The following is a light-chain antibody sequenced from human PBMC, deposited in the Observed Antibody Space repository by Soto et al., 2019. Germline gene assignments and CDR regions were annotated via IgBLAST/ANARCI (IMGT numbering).Light chain of an antibody. CDR2: EVS. V-gene: IGKV3-15*01. Sequence: EIVMTQSPATLSVSPGERATLSRRASQSVSSNLAWYLQKPGQSPQLLIYEVSTRVSGVPDRFSGSGSGTDFTLEISRVETDDVGIYYCMQSTQLPPTFGQGTRLEIK. CDR1: QSVSSN. J-gene: IGKJ5*01. CDR3: MQSTQLPPT.